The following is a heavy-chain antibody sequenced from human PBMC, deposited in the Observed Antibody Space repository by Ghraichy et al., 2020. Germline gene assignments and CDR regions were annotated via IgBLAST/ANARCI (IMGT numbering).Heavy chain of an antibody. CDR1: GFVFSRYK. V-gene: IGHV3-48*02. CDR3: ARDLVVPDCGLVSSAFDV. J-gene: IGHJ3*01. D-gene: IGHD2-21*01. CDR2: INRSGDLV. Sequence: GGSLRLSCATSGFVFSRYKMNWVRQAPGKGPEWVSYINRSGDLVAYADSVKGRFTISRDNARNSLYLQMNSLRDEDTAVYYCARDLVVPDCGLVSSAFDVWGLGTLVSVSS.